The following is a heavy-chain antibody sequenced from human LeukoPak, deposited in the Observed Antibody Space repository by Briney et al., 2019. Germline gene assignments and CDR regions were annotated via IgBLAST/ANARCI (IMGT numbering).Heavy chain of an antibody. CDR2: ISGSGGST. J-gene: IGHJ4*02. V-gene: IGHV3-23*01. CDR1: GFTFSSYA. CDR3: AKDLHYLYYYDSSGYYPQNDY. D-gene: IGHD3-22*01. Sequence: PGGSLRLSCAAPGFTFSSYAMSWVRQAPGKGLEWVSAISGSGGSTYYADSVKGRFTISRDNSKNTLYLQMNSLRAEDTAVYYCAKDLHYLYYYDSSGYYPQNDYWGQGTLVTVSS.